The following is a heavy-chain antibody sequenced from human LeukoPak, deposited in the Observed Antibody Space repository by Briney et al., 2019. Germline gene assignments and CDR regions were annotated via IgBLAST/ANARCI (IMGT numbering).Heavy chain of an antibody. Sequence: PGGSLRLSCAASGFTFSSYWMSWVRQAPGKGLEWVANIKQDGSEEYYVDSVKGRFTISRDNAKNSLYLQMNSLRAEDTAVYYCAREGLLWFGELFGYYGMDVWGQGTTVTVSS. CDR1: GFTFSSYW. D-gene: IGHD3-10*01. J-gene: IGHJ6*02. CDR3: AREGLLWFGELFGYYGMDV. V-gene: IGHV3-7*01. CDR2: IKQDGSEE.